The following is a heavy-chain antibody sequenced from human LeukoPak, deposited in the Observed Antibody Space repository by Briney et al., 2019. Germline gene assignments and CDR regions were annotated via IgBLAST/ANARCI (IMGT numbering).Heavy chain of an antibody. V-gene: IGHV1-69*01. D-gene: IGHD3-22*01. J-gene: IGHJ4*02. CDR1: GGTFSSYA. CDR2: IIPIFGTA. CDR3: ARVYNYYYDSSGYTYFDY. Sequence: GSSVKVSCKASGGTFSSYAISWVRQAPGQGLEWMGGIIPIFGTANYAQKFQGRVTITADESTSTAYMELSSLRSEDTAVYYCARVYNYYYDSSGYTYFDYWGQGTLVTVSS.